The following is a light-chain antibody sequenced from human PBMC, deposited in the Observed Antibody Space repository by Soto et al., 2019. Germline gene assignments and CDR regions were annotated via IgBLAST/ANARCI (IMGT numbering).Light chain of an antibody. CDR2: DNN. J-gene: IGLJ2*01. CDR1: SSNIGNNY. V-gene: IGLV1-51*01. Sequence: QSVLTQPPSVSAAPGQKVTICCSGSSSNIGNNYVSWYQQLPGTAPKLLIYDNNKRPSGIPDRFSGSKSGTSATLGITGLQTGDEADYYCGTWDSSLSAHVVFGGGTKVTVL. CDR3: GTWDSSLSAHVV.